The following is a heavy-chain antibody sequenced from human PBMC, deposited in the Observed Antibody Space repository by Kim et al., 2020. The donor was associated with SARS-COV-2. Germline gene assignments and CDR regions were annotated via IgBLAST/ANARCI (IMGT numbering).Heavy chain of an antibody. J-gene: IGHJ4*01. D-gene: IGHD5-18*01. CDR2: ISYGSSYI. CDR3: ARGGFSTLINTHCSDY. V-gene: IGHV3-21*06. Sequence: GGSLRLSCAATGFTFSVYTMHWVRQAPGKGLECVSFISYGSSYIFYTASLKDRFTISRDNSKNSLYLQMNNLGAEDTAVYYCARGGFSTLINTHCSDY. CDR1: GFTFSVYT.